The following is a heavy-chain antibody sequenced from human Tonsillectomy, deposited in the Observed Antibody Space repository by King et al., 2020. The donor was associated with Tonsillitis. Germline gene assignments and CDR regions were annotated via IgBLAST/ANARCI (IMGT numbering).Heavy chain of an antibody. D-gene: IGHD3-22*01. CDR1: GGSISSTSYY. Sequence: LQLQESGPGLVKPSETLSLTCTVSGGSISSTSYYWGWIRQPPGMGLEWIGTIYYSGSTYYNPSLKSRVTISVDTSKNQFSLKLTSVTAADTAVYYCARPYDSSGYWGNWGQGTLVTVSS. CDR2: IYYSGST. V-gene: IGHV4-39*01. CDR3: ARPYDSSGYWGN. J-gene: IGHJ4*02.